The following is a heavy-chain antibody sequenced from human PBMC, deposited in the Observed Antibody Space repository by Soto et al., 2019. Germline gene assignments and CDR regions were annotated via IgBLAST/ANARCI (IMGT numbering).Heavy chain of an antibody. D-gene: IGHD3-22*01. J-gene: IGHJ3*02. CDR2: ISAYNGNT. Sequence: ASVKVSCKASGYTFTSYGISWVRQAPGQGLEWMGWISAYNGNTNYAQKLQGRVTMTTDTSTSTAYMELRSLRSDDTAVYYCARDPESYYYDSSGYPPWRSADFDNWGQGTMVTVSS. CDR1: GYTFTSYG. CDR3: ARDPESYYYDSSGYPPWRSADFDN. V-gene: IGHV1-18*04.